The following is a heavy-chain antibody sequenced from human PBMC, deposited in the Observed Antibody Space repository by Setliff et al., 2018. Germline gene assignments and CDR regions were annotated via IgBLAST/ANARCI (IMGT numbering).Heavy chain of an antibody. V-gene: IGHV4-61*02. D-gene: IGHD1-26*01. J-gene: IGHJ4*02. CDR2: INTSGTT. Sequence: PSETLSLTCTVSGGSISSGTYYWSWIRQPAGKELEWIGRINTSGTTRYNPSLRSRATLSVDESMNRFSLNLNSVTAADTAVYYCARDNTIVGATDYWGQGALVTVSS. CDR3: ARDNTIVGATDY. CDR1: GGSISSGTYY.